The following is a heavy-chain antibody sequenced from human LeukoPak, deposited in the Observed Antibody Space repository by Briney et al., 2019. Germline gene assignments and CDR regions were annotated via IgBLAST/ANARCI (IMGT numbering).Heavy chain of an antibody. CDR2: IRNKANSYAT. CDR1: GFTFIGSA. J-gene: IGHJ5*02. V-gene: IGHV3-73*01. D-gene: IGHD3-22*01. Sequence: GGSLRLSCAASGFTFIGSAMHWVRQASGKGLEWVGRIRNKANSYATAYAASVRGRFTISRDESKNTAYLQMNSLKTEDTAVYYCTRRATDDSSGYYSTWGQGTLVTVSS. CDR3: TRRATDDSSGYYST.